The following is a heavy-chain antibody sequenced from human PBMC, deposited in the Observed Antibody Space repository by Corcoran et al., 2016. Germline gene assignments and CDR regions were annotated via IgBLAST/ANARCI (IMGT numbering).Heavy chain of an antibody. CDR3: AKDHYDFWSGYLFLGYYYGMDV. Sequence: QVLLVESGGGVVQPGRSLRLSCAASGFTFSSYGMHWVRPAPGKGLEWVAVISYDGSNKYYADSVKGRFTISRDNSKNTLYLQMNSLMAEGTVLYYCAKDHYDFWSGYLFLGYYYGMDVCGQGTTVTVSS. CDR2: ISYDGSNK. V-gene: IGHV3-30*18. CDR1: GFTFSSYG. J-gene: IGHJ6*02. D-gene: IGHD3-3*01.